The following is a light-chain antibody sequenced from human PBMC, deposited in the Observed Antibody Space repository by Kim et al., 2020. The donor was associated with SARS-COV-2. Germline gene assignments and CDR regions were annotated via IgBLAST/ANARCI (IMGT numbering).Light chain of an antibody. CDR3: CSYAGSYTWV. Sequence: GQSVTISCTGTSSDGGGYNYVSWYQQHPGKAPKLMIYDVNKWPSGVPDRFSGSKSGNTASLTISGLQAEDEADYYCCSYAGSYTWVFGGGTQLTVL. V-gene: IGLV2-11*01. CDR1: SSDGGGYNY. J-gene: IGLJ3*02. CDR2: DVN.